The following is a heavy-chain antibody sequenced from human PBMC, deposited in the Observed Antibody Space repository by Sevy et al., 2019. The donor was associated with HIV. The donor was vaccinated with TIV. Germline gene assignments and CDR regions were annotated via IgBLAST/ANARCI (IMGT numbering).Heavy chain of an antibody. J-gene: IGHJ4*02. CDR3: ASEYYYDSSTSGYFDY. D-gene: IGHD3-22*01. CDR1: GGSISSGGYS. V-gene: IGHV4-30-2*01. CDR2: IYHSGST. Sequence: SETLSLTCAVSGGSISSGGYSWSWIRQPPGKGREGIGYIYHSGSTYYNPSLKSRVTISVDRSKIEFSLKLSSVTAADTAVDYSASEYYYDSSTSGYFDYWGQGTLVTVSS.